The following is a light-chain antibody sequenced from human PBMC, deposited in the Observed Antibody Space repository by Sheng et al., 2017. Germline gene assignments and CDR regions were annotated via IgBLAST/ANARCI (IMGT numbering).Light chain of an antibody. CDR3: QQYNNWRT. CDR2: DAT. CDR1: QSVSSN. V-gene: IGKV3-15*01. J-gene: IGKJ1*01. Sequence: EVVMTQSPATLSVSPGERATLSCRASQSVSSNLAWYQQKPGQAPXLLIYDATTRATGIPARFXGSGSGXEFTLTISSLQSEDFAVYYCQQYNNWRTFGQGTKVEIK.